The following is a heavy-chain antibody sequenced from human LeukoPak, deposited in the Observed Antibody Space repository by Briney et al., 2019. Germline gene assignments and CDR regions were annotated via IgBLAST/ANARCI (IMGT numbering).Heavy chain of an antibody. V-gene: IGHV4-59*01. CDR1: GGSISSYY. J-gene: IGHJ4*02. D-gene: IGHD1-26*01. CDR2: IYYSGST. CDR3: ARDPNSGYLDY. Sequence: SETLSLTCTVSGGSISSYYWSWIRQPPGKGLEWIGYIYYSGSTSYNPSLKSRVTISVDTSKNQFSLKLSSVTAADTAVYYCARDPNSGYLDYWGQGTLVTVSS.